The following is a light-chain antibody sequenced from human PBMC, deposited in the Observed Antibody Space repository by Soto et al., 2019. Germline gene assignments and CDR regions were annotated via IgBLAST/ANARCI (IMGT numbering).Light chain of an antibody. Sequence: QAVVTQEPSLTVSPGETVTLTCVSSTGAVTSGHYSYWFQQKPGQAPTTLIYDTNNKHSWTPARFSGSLLGGKAALTLSGAQPEDEAEYYCLLFYSGAWVFGGGTKLTVL. CDR1: TGAVTSGHY. CDR3: LLFYSGAWV. V-gene: IGLV7-46*01. J-gene: IGLJ3*02. CDR2: DTN.